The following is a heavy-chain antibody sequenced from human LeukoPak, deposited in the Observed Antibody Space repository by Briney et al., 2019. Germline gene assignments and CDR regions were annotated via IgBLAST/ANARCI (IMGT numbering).Heavy chain of an antibody. D-gene: IGHD6-13*01. CDR1: GGTFSSYA. Sequence: SSVKVSCKASGGTFSSYAISWVRQAPGQGLKWMGGIIPTFGTANYAQKFQGRVTITADESTSTAYMELSSLRSEDTAVYYCARDESIAAAGFDYWGQGTLVTVSS. V-gene: IGHV1-69*01. CDR3: ARDESIAAAGFDY. J-gene: IGHJ4*02. CDR2: IIPTFGTA.